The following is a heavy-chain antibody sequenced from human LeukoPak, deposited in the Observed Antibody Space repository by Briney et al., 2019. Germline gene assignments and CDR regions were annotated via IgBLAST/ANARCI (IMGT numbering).Heavy chain of an antibody. J-gene: IGHJ5*02. CDR2: IYDSRST. CDR3: ARERGGYSGYDYKYLCDL. D-gene: IGHD5-12*01. CDR1: GGSISSGDYY. Sequence: SETLSLTCTVSGGSISSGDYYWSWIRQPPGKGLEWTGHIYDSRSTYYNPSLKSRVTISVDTSNSKVSMELSSVTAADTAVYYCARERGGYSGYDYKYLCDLGGRGTLVTVSS. V-gene: IGHV4-30-4*08.